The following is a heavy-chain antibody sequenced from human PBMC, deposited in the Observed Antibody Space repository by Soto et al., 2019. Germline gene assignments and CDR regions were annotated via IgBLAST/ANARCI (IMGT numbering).Heavy chain of an antibody. D-gene: IGHD3-22*01. J-gene: IGHJ4*02. CDR1: GGSISSGGYY. Sequence: PSETLSLTCTVSGGSISSGGYYWSWIRQHPGKGLEWIGYIYYSGSTYYNPSLKSRVTISVDTSKNQFSLKLSSVTAADTAVYYCARDSTYYYDSSGPIDYWGQGTLVTVSS. V-gene: IGHV4-31*03. CDR2: IYYSGST. CDR3: ARDSTYYYDSSGPIDY.